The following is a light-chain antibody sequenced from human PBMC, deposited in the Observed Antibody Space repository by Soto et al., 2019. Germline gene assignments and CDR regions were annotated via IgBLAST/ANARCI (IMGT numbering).Light chain of an antibody. CDR2: DNT. J-gene: IGLJ2*01. Sequence: QSVLTQPPSVSGAPGQRVTISCTGSSSNIGAGFDVYWYQHLPGTAPKLLIYDNTNRPSGVPDRFSGSKSGTSASLAITGLQADDEADYYCQSYDSSLSAVVFGGVTKLTVL. V-gene: IGLV1-40*01. CDR3: QSYDSSLSAVV. CDR1: SSNIGAGFD.